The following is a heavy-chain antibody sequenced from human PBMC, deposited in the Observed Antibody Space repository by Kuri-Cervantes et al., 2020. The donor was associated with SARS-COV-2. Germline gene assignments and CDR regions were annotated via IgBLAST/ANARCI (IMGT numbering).Heavy chain of an antibody. D-gene: IGHD1-1*01. CDR2: ISSSGSTI. CDR1: GFTFSSYE. V-gene: IGHV3-48*03. J-gene: IGHJ4*02. CDR3: VRDGDHWNFDY. Sequence: GESLKTSCAASGFTFSSYEMNWVRQAPGKGLEWVSYISSSGSTIYYADSVKGRFTISRDNAKNMLFLQMNSLRAEDTAVYYCVRDGDHWNFDYWGQGTLVTVSS.